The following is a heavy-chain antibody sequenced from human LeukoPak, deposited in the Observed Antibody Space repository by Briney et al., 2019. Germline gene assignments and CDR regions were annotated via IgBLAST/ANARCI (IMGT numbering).Heavy chain of an antibody. CDR3: ARFGVTMIVVVIDY. Sequence: SETLSLTCTVSSGSIGSYYWSWIRQPPGKGLEWIGYIYYTGSTDYNPSLKSRVTILVDRSKNQFSLKLSSLTAADTAVYYCARFGVTMIVVVIDYWGQGTLVTVSS. CDR1: SGSIGSYY. CDR2: IYYTGST. V-gene: IGHV4-59*01. J-gene: IGHJ4*02. D-gene: IGHD3-22*01.